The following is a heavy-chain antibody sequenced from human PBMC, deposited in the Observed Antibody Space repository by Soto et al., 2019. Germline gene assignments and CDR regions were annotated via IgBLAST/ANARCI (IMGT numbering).Heavy chain of an antibody. CDR2: IYYRGNT. CDR3: ARVGALSVTTGESPYHYSMAI. V-gene: IGHV4-30-4*01. Sequence: SETLSLTCTVSGGSISSGDYYWSWIRQPPGKGLECIGYIYYRGNTYYSPTLKSRITISIDTSKNQFSLKLSSVTAADTAVYYCARVGALSVTTGESPYHYSMAIWGQGSTVTVSS. CDR1: GGSISSGDYY. D-gene: IGHD4-4*01. J-gene: IGHJ6*02.